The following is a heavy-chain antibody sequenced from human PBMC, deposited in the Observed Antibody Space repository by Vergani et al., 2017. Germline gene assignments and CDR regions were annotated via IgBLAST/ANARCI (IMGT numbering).Heavy chain of an antibody. D-gene: IGHD2-2*01. CDR2: IIPILGTA. CDR1: GGTFSSYT. CDR3: ALSLGVVVPAAMDV. J-gene: IGHJ6*04. V-gene: IGHV1-69*08. Sequence: QVQLVQSGAEVKKPGSSVKVSCKASGGTFSSYTISWVRQAPGQGLEWMGRIIPILGTANYAQKFQGRVTITADESTSTAYMELSSLRSEDTAVYYCALSLGVVVPAAMDVWGKGTTVTVSS.